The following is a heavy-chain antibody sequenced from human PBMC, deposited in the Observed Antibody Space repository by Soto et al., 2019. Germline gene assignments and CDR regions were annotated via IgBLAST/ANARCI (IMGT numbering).Heavy chain of an antibody. Sequence: GASVKVSCKASGYTFTSYGISWVRQAPGQGLEWMGWISAYNGNTNYAQKLQGRVTMTTDTSTSTAYMELSSLRSEDTAVYYCARDIARHDYVWGSYRPKYYFDYWGQGTLVTVSS. V-gene: IGHV1-18*01. CDR1: GYTFTSYG. CDR3: ARDIARHDYVWGSYRPKYYFDY. D-gene: IGHD3-16*02. CDR2: ISAYNGNT. J-gene: IGHJ4*02.